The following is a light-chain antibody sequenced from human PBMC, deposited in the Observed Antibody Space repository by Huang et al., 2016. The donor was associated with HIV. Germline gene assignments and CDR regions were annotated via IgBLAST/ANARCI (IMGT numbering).Light chain of an antibody. Sequence: EIVMTQSPATRSVSPGERATLSCRASQSVSSNLAWYQHKPGQAPRLLMFESSPSATGSPARFSGSGSGTEFTLIISSLQSEDFAVYYCQQYNQWPPITFGQGTRVEMK. J-gene: IGKJ5*01. CDR3: QQYNQWPPIT. V-gene: IGKV3-15*01. CDR2: ESS. CDR1: QSVSSN.